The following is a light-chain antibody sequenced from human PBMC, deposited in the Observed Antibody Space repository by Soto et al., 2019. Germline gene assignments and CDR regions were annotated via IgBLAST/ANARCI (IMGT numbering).Light chain of an antibody. CDR1: SSDVGGHNY. Sequence: QSVLTQSPSASGSPGQSVTISCTGTSSDVGGHNYVSWYQHHPGKAPKLIIYEVSKRPSGVPDRFSGSKSGNTASLTVSGLQAEEEAVYYCSSTAGHSNLVFGGGTKLTVL. J-gene: IGLJ3*02. CDR3: SSTAGHSNLV. V-gene: IGLV2-8*01. CDR2: EVS.